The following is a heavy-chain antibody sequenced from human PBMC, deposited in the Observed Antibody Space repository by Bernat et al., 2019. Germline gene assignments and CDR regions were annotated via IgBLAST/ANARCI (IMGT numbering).Heavy chain of an antibody. CDR2: ISSSSSYA. CDR1: GFTFSDYY. D-gene: IGHD4-17*01. J-gene: IGHJ4*02. V-gene: IGHV3-11*05. CDR3: ASGTTVTGSFDY. Sequence: QVQLVESGGGLVKPGGSLRLSCAASGFTFSDYYMSWIRQAPGKGLDWVSYISSSSSYANYADSVKGRFTISRDNAKNSLYLQMNSLRAEDTAVYYCASGTTVTGSFDYWGQGTLVTVSS.